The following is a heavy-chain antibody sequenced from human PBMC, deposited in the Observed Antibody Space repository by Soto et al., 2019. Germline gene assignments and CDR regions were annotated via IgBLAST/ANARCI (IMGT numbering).Heavy chain of an antibody. CDR2: VNPNSGNT. CDR1: GYTFTSYD. CDR3: ARASYLDPAFDI. J-gene: IGHJ3*02. D-gene: IGHD2-2*03. V-gene: IGHV1-8*01. Sequence: QVQLVQSGAEVKRPGASVKVSCKASGYTFTSYDFNWVRQAPAQGLEWMGWVNPNSGNTDYAQKFQGRVNMTRNTSIRTAYMELSSLRSEDTAVNYCARASYLDPAFDIWGQGTMVTVSS.